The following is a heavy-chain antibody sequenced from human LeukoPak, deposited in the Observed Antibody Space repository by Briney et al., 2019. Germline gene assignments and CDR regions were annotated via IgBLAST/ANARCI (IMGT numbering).Heavy chain of an antibody. J-gene: IGHJ6*02. CDR2: IWYDGSNK. V-gene: IGHV3-33*01. Sequence: PGRSLRLSCAASGFTFSSYGMHWVRQAPGKGLEWAAVIWYDGSNKYYADSVKGRFTISRDNSKNTLYLQMNSLRAEDTAVYYCARDLQGYCSGGSCFYYYYGMDVWGQGTTVTVSS. CDR3: ARDLQGYCSGGSCFYYYYGMDV. CDR1: GFTFSSYG. D-gene: IGHD2-15*01.